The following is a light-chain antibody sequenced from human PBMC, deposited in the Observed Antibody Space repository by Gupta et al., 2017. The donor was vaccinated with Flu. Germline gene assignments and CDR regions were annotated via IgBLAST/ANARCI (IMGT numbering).Light chain of an antibody. Sequence: VTMSCSGSSSNIGSNSGNWYQLLPGTAPKLLIHSNDQRASGVPGRFSGSKSGTSVSLAISGLQAEDEGDYYCAALDDSLNGWVFGGGTKLTVL. V-gene: IGLV1-44*01. J-gene: IGLJ3*02. CDR2: SND. CDR1: SSNIGSNS. CDR3: AALDDSLNGWV.